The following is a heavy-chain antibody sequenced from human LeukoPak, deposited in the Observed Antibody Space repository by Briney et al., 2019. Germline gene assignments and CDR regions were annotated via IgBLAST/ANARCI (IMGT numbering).Heavy chain of an antibody. V-gene: IGHV3-30*18. CDR2: ISYDGSNK. J-gene: IGHJ6*03. CDR3: AKDGFTADYYYMDV. Sequence: GALRLSCAASGFTFSSYGMHWVRQAPGKGLEWVAVISYDGSNKYYADSVKGRFTISRDNSKNTLYLQMNSLRAEDTAVHSCAKDGFTADYYYMDVWGKGTTVTVSS. CDR1: GFTFSSYG.